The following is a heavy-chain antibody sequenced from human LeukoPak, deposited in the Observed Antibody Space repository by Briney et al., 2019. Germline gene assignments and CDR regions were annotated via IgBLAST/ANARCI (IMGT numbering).Heavy chain of an antibody. CDR2: ARNKADSYTT. V-gene: IGHV3-72*01. CDR3: VSIILD. CDR1: GFTFSDHY. J-gene: IGHJ4*02. Sequence: GGSLRPSCAVSGFTFSDHYMDWVRQAPGKGLEWVGRARNKADSYTTEYAASVKGRFTISRDDPEKSLYLQMNSLGTEDTAVYYCVSIILDWGQGALVTVSS. D-gene: IGHD3-10*01.